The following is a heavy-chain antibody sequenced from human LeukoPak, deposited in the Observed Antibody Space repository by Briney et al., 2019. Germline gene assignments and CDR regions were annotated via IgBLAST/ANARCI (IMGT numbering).Heavy chain of an antibody. J-gene: IGHJ4*02. CDR3: ARVDFWSRTIMGDFDY. V-gene: IGHV1-2*02. Sequence: ASVKVSCKASGYTFTCYYMHWVRQAPGQGLEWMGWINPNSGGTNYAQKFQGRVTMTRDTSISTAYMELSRLRSDDTAVYYCARVDFWSRTIMGDFDYWGQGTLVTVSS. D-gene: IGHD3-3*01. CDR1: GYTFTCYY. CDR2: INPNSGGT.